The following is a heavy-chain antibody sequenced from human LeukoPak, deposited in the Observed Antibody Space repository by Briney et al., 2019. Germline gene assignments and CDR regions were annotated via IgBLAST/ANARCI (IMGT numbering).Heavy chain of an antibody. CDR3: ARGAVGLYFDY. CDR2: IYYSGST. CDR1: GGSISSGVYY. Sequence: PSETLSLTCSVSGGSISSGVYYWSWIRQHPGKGLEWIAYIYYSGSTYYNPSLKSRVTISRDTSKNQFSLKLTSVTAADTAVYYCARGAVGLYFDYWGQGTQVTVSS. J-gene: IGHJ4*02. D-gene: IGHD1-26*01. V-gene: IGHV4-31*03.